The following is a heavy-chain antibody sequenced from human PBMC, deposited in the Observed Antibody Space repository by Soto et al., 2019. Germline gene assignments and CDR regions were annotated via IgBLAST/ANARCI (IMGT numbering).Heavy chain of an antibody. J-gene: IGHJ4*02. CDR2: ISYDGGLQ. D-gene: IGHD5-18*01. V-gene: IGHV3-30*03. Sequence: QAHLVESGGGVVQPGRSLRLSCAASGFTFTSYGMHWVRQAPGTKPEWVAVISYDGGLQHYSDSVKGRFTISRDNSKYMVLLQMNSLRAEDTSVYYCVAERGYGHASVPYSWGQGTLVSVSS. CDR1: GFTFTSYG. CDR3: VAERGYGHASVPYS.